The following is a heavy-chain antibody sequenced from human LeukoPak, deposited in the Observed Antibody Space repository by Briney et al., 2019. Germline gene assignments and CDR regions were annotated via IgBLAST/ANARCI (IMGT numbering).Heavy chain of an antibody. Sequence: ASVKVSCKASGYTFTGYYMHWVRQAPGQGLEWMGWISAYNGNTNYAQKLQGRVTMTTDTSTSTAYMELKSLRSDDTAVYYCARSGVVILNAFDIWGQGTMVTVSS. CDR1: GYTFTGYY. CDR2: ISAYNGNT. V-gene: IGHV1-18*04. CDR3: ARSGVVILNAFDI. D-gene: IGHD3-3*01. J-gene: IGHJ3*02.